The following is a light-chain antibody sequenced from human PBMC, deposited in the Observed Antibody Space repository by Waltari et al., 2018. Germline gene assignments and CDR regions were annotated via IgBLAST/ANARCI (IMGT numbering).Light chain of an antibody. CDR2: GDK. Sequence: QSVLTQPPSASGTPGQTVTISCFGSSSNIGHNPVMWYQPLPGTAPHLLIHGDKRRPSGVPDRFSGSKSGTSASLAITGVQSEDEADYYCAAWGVNLNGPCVLFGGGTKLTVL. CDR1: SSNIGHNP. V-gene: IGLV1-44*01. CDR3: AAWGVNLNGPCVL. J-gene: IGLJ2*01.